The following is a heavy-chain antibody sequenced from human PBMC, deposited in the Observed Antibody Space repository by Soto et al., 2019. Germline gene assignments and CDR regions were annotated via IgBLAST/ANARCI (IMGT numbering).Heavy chain of an antibody. D-gene: IGHD5-12*01. V-gene: IGHV6-1*01. CDR2: TYYRSKWYN. CDR1: GDSVSSNSAA. CDR3: ARWISGYSGYDDYYMDV. Sequence: PSQTLSLTCAISGDSVSSNSAAWNWIRQSPSRGLEWLGRTYYRSKWYNDYAVSVKSRITINSDSSKNQFSLQLNSVTPDYTAVFYCARWISGYSGYDDYYMDVWGKGTTVTVSS. J-gene: IGHJ6*03.